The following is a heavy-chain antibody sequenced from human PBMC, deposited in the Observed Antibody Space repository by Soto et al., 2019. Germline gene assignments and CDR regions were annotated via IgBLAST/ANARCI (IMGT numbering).Heavy chain of an antibody. CDR3: AKDRELWLRTRPLPRRPTDAFDI. Sequence: GGSLRLSCAASGFTFSSYAMSWVRQAPGKGLEWVSAISGSGGSTYYADSVKGRFTISRDNSKNTLYLQMNSLRAEDTAVYYCAKDRELWLRTRPLPRRPTDAFDIWGQGTMVTVSS. J-gene: IGHJ3*02. V-gene: IGHV3-23*01. CDR2: ISGSGGST. CDR1: GFTFSSYA. D-gene: IGHD5-18*01.